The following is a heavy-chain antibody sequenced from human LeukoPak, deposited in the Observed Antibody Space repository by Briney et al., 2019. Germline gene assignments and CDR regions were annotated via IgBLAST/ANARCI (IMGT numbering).Heavy chain of an antibody. D-gene: IGHD6-13*01. CDR2: IRSKANSYAT. J-gene: IGHJ4*02. Sequence: GGSLRLSCAASGFTFSGSAMPWVRQASGKGLEWVGRIRSKANSYATAYAASVKGRFTISRDDSKNTAYLQMNSLKTEDTAVYYCTRGVAAAGTSGDYYFDYWGQGTLVTVSS. V-gene: IGHV3-73*01. CDR3: TRGVAAAGTSGDYYFDY. CDR1: GFTFSGSA.